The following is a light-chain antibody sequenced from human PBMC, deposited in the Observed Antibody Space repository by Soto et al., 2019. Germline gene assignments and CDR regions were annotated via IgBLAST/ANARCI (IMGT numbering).Light chain of an antibody. CDR3: QQFGTSPLWT. CDR1: QSVRIN. Sequence: EIVMTQSPATLAVSPGERATLSCRASQSVRINVAWYQQKNGQAPRLLVYGASTRASGIPDRFSGSGSGTDFTLTISRLEPEDFAVYFCQQFGTSPLWTFGQGTKVDI. J-gene: IGKJ1*01. V-gene: IGKV3-15*01. CDR2: GAS.